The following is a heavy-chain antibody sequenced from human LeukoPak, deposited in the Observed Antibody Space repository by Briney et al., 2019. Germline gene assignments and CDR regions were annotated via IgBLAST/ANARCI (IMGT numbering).Heavy chain of an antibody. J-gene: IGHJ4*02. Sequence: ASVKVSCKASGYTFTSYDINWVRQATGQGLEWMGWMNPNSGNTGYAQKFQGRVTTTRNTSISTAYMELSSLRSEDAAVYYCARVPYDFWSGSRGCFDYWGQGTLVTVSS. CDR2: MNPNSGNT. D-gene: IGHD3-3*01. CDR1: GYTFTSYD. CDR3: ARVPYDFWSGSRGCFDY. V-gene: IGHV1-8*03.